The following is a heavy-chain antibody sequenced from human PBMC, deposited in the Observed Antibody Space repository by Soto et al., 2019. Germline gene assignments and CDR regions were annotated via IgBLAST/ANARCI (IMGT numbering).Heavy chain of an antibody. CDR3: AKDRDYYYYYYMDV. J-gene: IGHJ6*03. Sequence: GGSLRLSCAASGFTFDDYAMHWVRQAPGKGLEWVSGISWNSGSIGYADSVKGRFTISRDNAKNSLYLQMNSLRAEDTALYYCAKDRDYYYYYYMDVWGKGTTVTVSS. CDR2: ISWNSGSI. CDR1: GFTFDDYA. V-gene: IGHV3-9*01.